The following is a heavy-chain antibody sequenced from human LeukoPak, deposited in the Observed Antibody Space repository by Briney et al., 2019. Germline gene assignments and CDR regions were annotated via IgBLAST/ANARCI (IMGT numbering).Heavy chain of an antibody. Sequence: SETLSLTCSVSGDSVSRSDSYWDWIRQPPGKGLEWIGTIYYSGRTYYSPSLKSRVTMSADPSNNQFPLNLRSVTAADTAVYYCARRRYYDGSGYLEWGQGTLLSVSS. CDR1: GDSVSRSDSY. CDR3: ARRRYYDGSGYLE. D-gene: IGHD3-22*01. J-gene: IGHJ1*01. CDR2: IYYSGRT. V-gene: IGHV4-39*01.